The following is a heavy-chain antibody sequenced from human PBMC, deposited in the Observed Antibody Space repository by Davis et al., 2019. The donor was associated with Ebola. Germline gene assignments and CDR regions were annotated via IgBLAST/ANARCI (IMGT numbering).Heavy chain of an antibody. D-gene: IGHD3-22*01. J-gene: IGHJ4*02. Sequence: SLKISCAASGFTVSSNYMNWVRQAPGKGLEWVSSISSSSSYIYYADSVKGRFTISRDNAKNSLYLQMNSLRAEDTAVYYCARGGYYYDSSGPFDYWGQGTLVTVSS. V-gene: IGHV3-21*01. CDR3: ARGGYYYDSSGPFDY. CDR1: GFTVSSNY. CDR2: ISSSSSYI.